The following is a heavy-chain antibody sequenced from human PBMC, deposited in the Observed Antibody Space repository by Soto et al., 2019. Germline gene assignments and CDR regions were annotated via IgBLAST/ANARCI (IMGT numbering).Heavy chain of an antibody. J-gene: IGHJ4*02. CDR3: AKGWAYNWNDEPLDY. Sequence: PGGSLRLSCAASGFTFSSYAMTWVRRAPGKGLEWVSGITGSGGRTFYADTVKGRFTISRDNSKNMLYLQMKSLRAEYTAVYYCAKGWAYNWNDEPLDYWGQGTLVTVSS. CDR1: GFTFSSYA. V-gene: IGHV3-23*01. CDR2: ITGSGGRT. D-gene: IGHD1-1*01.